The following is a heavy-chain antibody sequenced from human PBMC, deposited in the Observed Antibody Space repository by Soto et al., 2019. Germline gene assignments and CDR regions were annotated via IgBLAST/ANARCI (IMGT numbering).Heavy chain of an antibody. V-gene: IGHV3-21*01. CDR3: ATAFDTALLTSDY. Sequence: EVQLVESGGGLVKPGGSLSLSCAASGLTFGRYTMNWVRQAPGKGLEWVASISTLSNYIDYVASVKGRFTISRDNDKDPVFLQRVSVRAEDTTLYYCATAFDTALLTSDYWGQRTQVTVSS. CDR2: ISTLSNYI. D-gene: IGHD5-18*01. CDR1: GLTFGRYT. J-gene: IGHJ4*02.